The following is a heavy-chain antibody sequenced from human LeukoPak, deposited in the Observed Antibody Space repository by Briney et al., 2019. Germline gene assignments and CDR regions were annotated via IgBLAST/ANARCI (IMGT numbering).Heavy chain of an antibody. V-gene: IGHV5-51*01. J-gene: IGHJ3*02. CDR2: IYPGDPDT. D-gene: IGHD3-10*01. CDR3: ARQWFGESDAFDI. CDR1: GYSFTSYW. Sequence: GESLKISCKGSGYSFTSYWIGWVRQMPGKGLEWMGIIYPGDPDTRYSPSFQGQVTISADKSISTAYLQWSSLKASDTAMYYCARQWFGESDAFDIWGQGTMVTVSS.